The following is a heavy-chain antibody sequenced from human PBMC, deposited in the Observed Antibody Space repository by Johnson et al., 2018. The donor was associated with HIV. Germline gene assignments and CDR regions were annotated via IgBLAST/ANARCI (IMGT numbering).Heavy chain of an antibody. Sequence: VQLVESGGGLIQPGGSLRLSCAASGFTVSSNYMTWVRQAPGKGLEWVSVIYSGGSTYYADSVKGRFTISRDNSKNTLYLQMNSLRAEDTAVYYCARARAGDAFDIWGQGTMVTVSS. D-gene: IGHD6-13*01. CDR3: ARARAGDAFDI. V-gene: IGHV3-53*01. CDR2: IYSGGST. J-gene: IGHJ3*02. CDR1: GFTVSSNY.